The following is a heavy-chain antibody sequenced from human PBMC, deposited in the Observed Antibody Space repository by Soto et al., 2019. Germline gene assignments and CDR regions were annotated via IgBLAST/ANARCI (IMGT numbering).Heavy chain of an antibody. CDR1: GYTFTSYD. D-gene: IGHD2-21*01. Sequence: ASVKVSCKASGYTFTSYDINWVRQATGQGLEWMGWMNPNSGNTGYAQKFQGRVTMTRNTSISTAYMGLSSLRSEDTAVYYCARGRRSPYIFWFDPWRQGTLVTVSS. V-gene: IGHV1-8*01. CDR2: MNPNSGNT. J-gene: IGHJ5*02. CDR3: ARGRRSPYIFWFDP.